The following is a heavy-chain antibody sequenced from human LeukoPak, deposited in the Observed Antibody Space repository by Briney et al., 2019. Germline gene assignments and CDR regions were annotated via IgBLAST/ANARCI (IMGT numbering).Heavy chain of an antibody. V-gene: IGHV6-1*01. J-gene: IGHJ3*02. D-gene: IGHD6-6*01. Sequence: SQTLSLTCALSGDSVSTNSGAWNWIRQSPSRGLEWLGRTYYRSKWYNDYAVSVKSRITVNPDTSKNQFSLQLNSVTPEDTAVYYCVFEYNAFDIWGQGTMVTVSS. CDR3: VFEYNAFDI. CDR1: GDSVSTNSGA. CDR2: TYYRSKWYN.